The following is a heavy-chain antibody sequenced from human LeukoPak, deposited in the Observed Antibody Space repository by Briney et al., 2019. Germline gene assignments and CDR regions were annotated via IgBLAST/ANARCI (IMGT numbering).Heavy chain of an antibody. CDR2: IYYSGST. CDR3: ARQEGKVAASSCFDP. Sequence: PSETLSLTCTVSGGSLSRYYWNWIRQSPGKGLEWIGFIYYSGSTSYNPSLESRVTISVDTSKNQFSLRLASVTAADTAVYYSARQEGKVAASSCFDPWGQGTLVTVSS. J-gene: IGHJ5*02. CDR1: GGSLSRYY. V-gene: IGHV4-59*08. D-gene: IGHD2-15*01.